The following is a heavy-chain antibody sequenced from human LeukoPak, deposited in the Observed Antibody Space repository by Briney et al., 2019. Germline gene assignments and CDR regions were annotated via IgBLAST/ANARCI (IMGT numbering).Heavy chain of an antibody. D-gene: IGHD2-2*02. CDR3: ARDGQYPYYFDY. CDR2: IYYSGST. V-gene: IGHV4-39*07. CDR1: GGSISSSSDY. J-gene: IGHJ4*02. Sequence: PSETLSLTCIASGGSISSSSDYWGWIRQPPGKGLEWIGIIYYSGSTYYNPSLKSRVTISVDTSKNQFSLKLSSVTAADTAVYYCARDGQYPYYFDYWGQGTLVTVSS.